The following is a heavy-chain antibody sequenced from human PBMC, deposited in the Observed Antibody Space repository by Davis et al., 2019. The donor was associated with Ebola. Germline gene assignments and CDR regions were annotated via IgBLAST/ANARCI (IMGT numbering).Heavy chain of an antibody. CDR3: AKDFRARVIYYYYGMDV. CDR1: GFTFSSYA. J-gene: IGHJ6*02. Sequence: LSLTCAASGFTFSSYAMHWVRQAPGKGLEWVAVISYDGSNKYYADSVKGRFTISRDNSKNTLYLQMNSLRAEDTAVYYCAKDFRARVIYYYYGMDVWGQGTTVTVSS. D-gene: IGHD3-22*01. CDR2: ISYDGSNK. V-gene: IGHV3-30-3*01.